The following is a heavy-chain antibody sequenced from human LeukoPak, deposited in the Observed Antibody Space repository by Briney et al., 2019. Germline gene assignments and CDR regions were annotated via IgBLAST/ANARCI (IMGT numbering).Heavy chain of an antibody. V-gene: IGHV3-21*01. D-gene: IGHD4-17*01. CDR1: GFTFSSYS. CDR2: ISSSSSYI. J-gene: IGHJ6*02. CDR3: ARDGFGDDIQYYYYGMDV. Sequence: PGGSLRLSCAASGFTFSSYSMNWVRQAPGKGLEWVSSISSSSSYIYYADSVKGRFTISRDNAKNSLYLQMNSLRAEDTAVYYCARDGFGDDIQYYYYGMDVWGQGTTVTVSS.